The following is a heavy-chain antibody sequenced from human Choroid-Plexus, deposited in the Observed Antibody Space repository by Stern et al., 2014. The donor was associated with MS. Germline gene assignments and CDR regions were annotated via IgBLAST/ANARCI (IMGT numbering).Heavy chain of an antibody. CDR3: AKDRHYLTYFFDH. CDR1: GFTFGSCA. D-gene: IGHD2/OR15-2a*01. V-gene: IGHV3-30*18. CDR2: VSYAGSNK. J-gene: IGHJ5*02. Sequence: QMQLVQSGGGVVQPGRPLRLSCVASGFTFGSCAMHWVRQAPGKGLEWVAGVSYAGSNKDYADSVKGRFTISRDNSQNTLYMQMSSLRPEDTAVYYCAKDRHYLTYFFDHWGQGSLVTVSS.